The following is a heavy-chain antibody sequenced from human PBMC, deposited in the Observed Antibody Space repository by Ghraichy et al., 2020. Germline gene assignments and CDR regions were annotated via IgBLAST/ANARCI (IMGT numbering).Heavy chain of an antibody. CDR2: ISWNSGSI. V-gene: IGHV3-9*01. D-gene: IGHD2/OR15-2a*01. CDR1: GFTFDDYA. J-gene: IGHJ4*02. Sequence: GGSLRLSCAASGFTFDDYAMHWVRQAPGKGLEWVSGISWNSGSIGYADSVKGRFTISRDNAKNSLYLQMNSLRAEDTALYYCAKDMTPFFGCPDYWGQGTLVTVSS. CDR3: AKDMTPFFGCPDY.